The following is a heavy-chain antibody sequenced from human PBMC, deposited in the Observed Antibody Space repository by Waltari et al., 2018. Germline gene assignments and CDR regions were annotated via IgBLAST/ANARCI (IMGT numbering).Heavy chain of an antibody. Sequence: EVQLVESGGGLVKPGGSLRLSCAASGFTFSSYSMNWVRQAPGKGLEWVSSISSSSSYIYYADSVKGRFTISRDNAKNSLYLQMNSLRAEDTAVYYCASKGQQLVQGAFDIWGQGTMVTVSS. CDR1: GFTFSSYS. D-gene: IGHD6-13*01. CDR2: ISSSSSYI. CDR3: ASKGQQLVQGAFDI. J-gene: IGHJ3*02. V-gene: IGHV3-21*01.